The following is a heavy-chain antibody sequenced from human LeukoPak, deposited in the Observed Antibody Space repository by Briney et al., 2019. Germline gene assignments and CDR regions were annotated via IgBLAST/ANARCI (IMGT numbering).Heavy chain of an antibody. Sequence: PSETLSLTCAVYGGSFSGYYWSWIRQPPGKGLGWIGEINHSGSTNYNPSLKSRVTISVDTSKNQFSLKLSSVTAADTAVYYCASSPLPRGYSYGPLRPRAYYYGMDVWGQGTTVTVSS. CDR1: GGSFSGYY. J-gene: IGHJ6*02. V-gene: IGHV4-34*01. CDR3: ASSPLPRGYSYGPLRPRAYYYGMDV. D-gene: IGHD5-18*01. CDR2: INHSGST.